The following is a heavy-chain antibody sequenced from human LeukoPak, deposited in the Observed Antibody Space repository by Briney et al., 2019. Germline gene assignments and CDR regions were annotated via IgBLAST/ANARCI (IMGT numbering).Heavy chain of an antibody. V-gene: IGHV3-30*18. CDR1: GFTFSSYG. J-gene: IGHJ4*02. Sequence: PGGSLRLSCAASGFTFSSYGIHWVRQAPGRGLEWVAIISYDGSNKYYADSVKGRFTISRDNSKITLYLQMNSLRAEDTAVYYCAKDGIVVSYFDYWGQGTLVTVSS. CDR2: ISYDGSNK. D-gene: IGHD3-22*01. CDR3: AKDGIVVSYFDY.